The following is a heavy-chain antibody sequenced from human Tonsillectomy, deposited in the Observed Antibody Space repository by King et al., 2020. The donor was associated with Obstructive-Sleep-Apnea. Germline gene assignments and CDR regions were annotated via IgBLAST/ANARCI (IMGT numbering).Heavy chain of an antibody. CDR1: GFTFSDYY. CDR2: ISSSSTYT. J-gene: IGHJ5*02. D-gene: IGHD3-16*02. Sequence: QVQLVESGGGLVKPGGSLRLSCAASGFTFSDYYMSWIRQAPGKGLECVSSISSSSTYTNYADSVKGRFTISRDNAKNSLYLQMNSLRAEDTAVFFCARASSSSLFDLWGQGTLVTVSS. CDR3: ARASSSSLFDL. V-gene: IGHV3-11*06.